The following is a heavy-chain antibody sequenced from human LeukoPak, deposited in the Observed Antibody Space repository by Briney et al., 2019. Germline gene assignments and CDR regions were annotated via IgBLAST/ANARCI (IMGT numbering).Heavy chain of an antibody. Sequence: PSETLYLTCTVSGGSISSSRYYWGWIRQPPGKGLEWIGYIYTSGSTNYNPSLKSRVTISVDTSKNQFSLKLSSVTAADTAVYYCARRVEYYDFWSGYYNGIAYFDYWGHGTLVTVSS. CDR3: ARRVEYYDFWSGYYNGIAYFDY. J-gene: IGHJ4*01. CDR1: GGSISSSRYY. V-gene: IGHV4-61*05. CDR2: IYTSGST. D-gene: IGHD3-3*01.